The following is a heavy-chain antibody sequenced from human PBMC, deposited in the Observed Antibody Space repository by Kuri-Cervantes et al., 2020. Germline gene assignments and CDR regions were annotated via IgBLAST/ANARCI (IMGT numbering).Heavy chain of an antibody. D-gene: IGHD2-15*01. J-gene: IGHJ5*01. CDR1: GGSFSGYY. CDR3: AREFKWSGWFES. Sequence: ESLKISCAVYGGSFSGYYWSWIRQPPGKGLEWIGEINHSGSTNYNPSLKSRVTISVDTSKNQFSLKLSSVTAADTAVYYCAREFKWSGWFESWGQGTLVTVSS. V-gene: IGHV4-34*01. CDR2: INHSGST.